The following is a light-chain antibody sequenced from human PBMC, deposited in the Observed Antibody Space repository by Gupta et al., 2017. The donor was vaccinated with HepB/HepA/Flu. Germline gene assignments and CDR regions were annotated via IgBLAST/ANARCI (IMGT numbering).Light chain of an antibody. CDR3: QQQYSSPLLT. Sequence: DIVMTQSPATLSLSPGETATLSCRASQFISTYLAWYQHKPGQAPRVVIYGASTRYTGIPARFCGSGSGTELTLTINSRHSEDFAGYYCQQQYSSPLLTFGGGTKVEIK. CDR1: QFISTY. V-gene: IGKV3-15*01. CDR2: GAS. J-gene: IGKJ4*01.